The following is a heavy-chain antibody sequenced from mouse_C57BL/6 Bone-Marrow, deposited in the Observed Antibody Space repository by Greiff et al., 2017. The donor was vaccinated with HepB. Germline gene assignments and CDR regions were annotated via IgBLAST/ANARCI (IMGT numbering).Heavy chain of an antibody. V-gene: IGHV1-62-2*01. CDR3: ARHERGATMVY. D-gene: IGHD2-2*01. CDR1: GYTFTEYT. CDR2: FYPGSGSI. Sequence: QVQLQQSGAELVKPGASVKLSCKASGYTFTEYTIHWVKQRSGQGIEWIGRFYPGSGSIKYNEKFKDKATLTADKSSSPVYMELSRLTSEDSAVFFVARHERGATMVYWGQGTTLTVSA. J-gene: IGHJ2*01.